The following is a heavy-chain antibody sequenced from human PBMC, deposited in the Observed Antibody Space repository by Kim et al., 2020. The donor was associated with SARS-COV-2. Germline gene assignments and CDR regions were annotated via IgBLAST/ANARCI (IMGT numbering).Heavy chain of an antibody. CDR3: ASTEITMVRGVIGAFDI. Sequence: SETLSLTCTVSGGSISSYYWSWIRQPPGKGLEWIGYIYYSGSTNYNPSLKSRVTISVDTSKNQFSLKLSSVTAADTAVYYCASTEITMVRGVIGAFDIWGQGTMVTVSS. CDR2: IYYSGST. CDR1: GGSISSYY. D-gene: IGHD3-10*01. J-gene: IGHJ3*02. V-gene: IGHV4-59*01.